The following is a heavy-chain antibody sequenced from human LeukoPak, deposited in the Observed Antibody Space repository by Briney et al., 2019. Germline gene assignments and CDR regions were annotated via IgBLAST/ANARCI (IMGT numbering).Heavy chain of an antibody. D-gene: IGHD1-1*01. CDR3: ARGELVFDY. V-gene: IGHV4-31*03. CDR2: IHYSGST. J-gene: IGHJ4*02. CDR1: GVSISSGDNY. Sequence: SQTLSLTCTVSGVSISSGDNYWSWIRQHPGGGLEWIGYIHYSGSTFYNPSLKSRATISVDTSKSQFSLNLSSVAAADTAVYYCARGELVFDYWGQGTLVTVSS.